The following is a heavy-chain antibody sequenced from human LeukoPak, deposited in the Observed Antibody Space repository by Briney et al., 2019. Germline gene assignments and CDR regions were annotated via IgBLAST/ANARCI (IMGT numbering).Heavy chain of an antibody. V-gene: IGHV4-39*01. Sequence: PSETLSLTCTVSGGSISSSSYYWGWIRQPPGKGLEWIGSIYYSGSTYYNPSLKSRVTISVHTSKNQFSLKLSSVTAADTAVYYCARHVDTATDYFDYWGQGTLVTVSS. J-gene: IGHJ4*02. CDR3: ARHVDTATDYFDY. CDR1: GGSISSSSYY. CDR2: IYYSGST. D-gene: IGHD5-18*01.